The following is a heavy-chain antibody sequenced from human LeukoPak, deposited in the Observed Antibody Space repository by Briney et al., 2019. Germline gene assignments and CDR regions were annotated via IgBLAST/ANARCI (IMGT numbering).Heavy chain of an antibody. V-gene: IGHV1-18*04. D-gene: IGHD5-18*01. J-gene: IGHJ4*02. Sequence: ASVKVSCKASGCTFTSYGISWVRQAPGQGLEXXXGISGNNGNTNYAQKVQGRVNMTTDISTSTAYMELRSLRSDDTAVYYCARAPRGYSYGYLDFWGQGSLVTVSS. CDR3: ARAPRGYSYGYLDF. CDR1: GCTFTSYG. CDR2: ISGNNGNT.